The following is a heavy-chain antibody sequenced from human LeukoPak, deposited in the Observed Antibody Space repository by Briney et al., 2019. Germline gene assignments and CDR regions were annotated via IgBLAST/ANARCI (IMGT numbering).Heavy chain of an antibody. CDR3: AREEKQWLAYYFDY. J-gene: IGHJ4*02. D-gene: IGHD6-19*01. CDR2: ISSSGSTI. V-gene: IGHV3-48*03. Sequence: PGGSLRLSCAASGFTFSSYEMNWVRQAPGKGLERVSYISSSGSTIYYADSVKGRFTISRDNAKNSLYLQMNSLRAEDTAVYYCAREEKQWLAYYFDYGGQGTLVTVSS. CDR1: GFTFSSYE.